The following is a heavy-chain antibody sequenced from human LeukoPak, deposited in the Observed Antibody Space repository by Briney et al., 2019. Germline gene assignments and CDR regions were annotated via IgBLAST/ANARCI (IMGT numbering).Heavy chain of an antibody. CDR1: GYTFSDFS. D-gene: IGHD3-22*01. CDR2: ISVRRNYR. V-gene: IGHV3-21*01. J-gene: IGHJ4*02. Sequence: PGGSLRLSCAASGYTFSDFSVNWVRQAPGKGLEWVSSISVRRNYRYYADSVRGRFTISRDDARDSLFLQMNSLGAEDTAVYFCVRLRRNSDRSGYYYYYDYWGQGTLVTVYS. CDR3: VRLRRNSDRSGYYYYYDY.